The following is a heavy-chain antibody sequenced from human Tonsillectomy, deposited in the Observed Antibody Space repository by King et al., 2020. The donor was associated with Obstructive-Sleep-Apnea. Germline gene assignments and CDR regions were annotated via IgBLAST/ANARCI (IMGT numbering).Heavy chain of an antibody. V-gene: IGHV1-18*04. D-gene: IGHD6-13*01. J-gene: IGHJ4*02. CDR2: ISVYNGDT. CDR1: VYTFTSYE. CDR3: ARYAYAAVGSTDYFDY. Sequence: QLVQSGVEVKKPGASVKVSCKASVYTFTSYEITGVRLAPGQGLEWMGWISVYNGDTKYAQKFQGRVTMTTDTSTNTAYMELRSLRSDDTAVYYCARYAYAAVGSTDYFDYWGQGTLVTASS.